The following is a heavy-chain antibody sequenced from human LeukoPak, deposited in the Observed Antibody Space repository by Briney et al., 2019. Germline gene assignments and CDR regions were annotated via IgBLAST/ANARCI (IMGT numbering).Heavy chain of an antibody. CDR2: ISSSGSTI. V-gene: IGHV3-48*03. CDR1: GFTYSSYE. CDR3: ASLLAQDAFDI. Sequence: GGSLRLSCAASGFTYSSYEMNWVRQAPGKGLEWVSYISSSGSTIYYADSVKGRFTISRDNAKNSLYLQMNSLRAEDTAAYYCASLLAQDAFDIWGQGTMVTVSS. J-gene: IGHJ3*02. D-gene: IGHD2-15*01.